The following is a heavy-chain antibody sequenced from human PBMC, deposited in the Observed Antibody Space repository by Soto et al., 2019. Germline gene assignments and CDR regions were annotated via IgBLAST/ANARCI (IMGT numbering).Heavy chain of an antibody. CDR1: GFTFSRSD. V-gene: IGHV3-73*01. Sequence: GGSLRLSCSASGFTFSRSDLHWVRQAPGKGLEWVGRVRSKIHNYATSFAVSVRGRFTISRNDSDNTVSLEMSGLKSEDTALYYCSRHEEGRRMVFYGMDVWGQGTTVTVSS. CDR3: SRHEEGRRMVFYGMDV. CDR2: VRSKIHNYAT. D-gene: IGHD2-8*01. J-gene: IGHJ6*02.